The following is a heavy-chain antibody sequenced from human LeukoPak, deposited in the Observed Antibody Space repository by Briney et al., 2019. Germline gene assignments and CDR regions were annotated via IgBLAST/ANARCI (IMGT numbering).Heavy chain of an antibody. D-gene: IGHD6-19*01. CDR1: RFTLSSYS. Sequence: RRSLRLSCAPCRFTLSSYSIQWDRHPPGHGQGGVAVISYDGSNNYYADSVKGRFTISRDNSKNTLYLQMNRLRAEDTAVYSCARGFYPIAVAGPSDYWGQGTLVTVSS. V-gene: IGHV3-30-3*01. CDR3: ARGFYPIAVAGPSDY. CDR2: ISYDGSNN. J-gene: IGHJ4*02.